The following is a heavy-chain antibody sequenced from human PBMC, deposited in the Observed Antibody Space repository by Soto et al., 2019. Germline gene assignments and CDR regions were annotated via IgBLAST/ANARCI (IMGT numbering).Heavy chain of an antibody. Sequence: EVQLVESGGGLIQPGGSLRLSCAASGFTVSSNYMSWVRQAPGKGLEWVSLLYSGGSTYYADSVKGRFTISRDRSKNTLYLQMNSLRAEDTAVYYCAKYRWGSYWYFDLWGRGTLVTVSS. CDR2: LYSGGST. D-gene: IGHD3-16*01. CDR3: AKYRWGSYWYFDL. J-gene: IGHJ2*01. CDR1: GFTVSSNY. V-gene: IGHV3-53*01.